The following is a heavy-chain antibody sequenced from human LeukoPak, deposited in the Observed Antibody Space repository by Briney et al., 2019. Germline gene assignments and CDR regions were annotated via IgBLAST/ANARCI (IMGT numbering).Heavy chain of an antibody. D-gene: IGHD3-9*01. J-gene: IGHJ3*02. V-gene: IGHV3-7*01. CDR2: INQDGGEK. CDR1: RFTFSSYW. Sequence: GGSLRLSCAASRFTFSSYWMSWVRQAPGKGLEWVANINQDGGEKYYVDSVKGRFTISRDNAKNSLYLQMNSLRAEDTAVYHCTRPFDANPRPRYDAFDIWGQGTMVTVSS. CDR3: TRPFDANPRPRYDAFDI.